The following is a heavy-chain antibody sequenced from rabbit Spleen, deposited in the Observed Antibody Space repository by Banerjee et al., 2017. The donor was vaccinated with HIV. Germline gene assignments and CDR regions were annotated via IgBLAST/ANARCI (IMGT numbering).Heavy chain of an antibody. CDR2: IYAGSGGTT. D-gene: IGHD6-1*01. Sequence: QEQLEESGGDLVKPEGSLTLTCTASGFSFSSGYWICWVRQAPGKGLEWIACIYAGSGGTTYYASWAKGRFTISKTSSTTVTLQMTSLTAADTATYFCARGANNDGDGYALWGPGTLVTVS. J-gene: IGHJ4*01. CDR3: ARGANNDGDGYAL. CDR1: GFSFSSGYW. V-gene: IGHV1S45*01.